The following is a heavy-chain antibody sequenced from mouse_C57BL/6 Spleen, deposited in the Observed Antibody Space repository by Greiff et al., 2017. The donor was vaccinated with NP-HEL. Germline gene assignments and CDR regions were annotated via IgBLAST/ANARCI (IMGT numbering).Heavy chain of an antibody. J-gene: IGHJ4*01. V-gene: IGHV14-2*01. CDR2: IDPEDGET. CDR3: ARDRGDIDY. D-gene: IGHD2-14*01. CDR1: GFNITDYY. Sequence: EVKLQESGAELVKPGASVKLSCTASGFNITDYYMHWVKQRTEQGLEWIGRIDPEDGETNYDPKFQGKATITADTSSSTAYLQLSSLTSEDTAVYYCARDRGDIDYWGQGTSLTVSS.